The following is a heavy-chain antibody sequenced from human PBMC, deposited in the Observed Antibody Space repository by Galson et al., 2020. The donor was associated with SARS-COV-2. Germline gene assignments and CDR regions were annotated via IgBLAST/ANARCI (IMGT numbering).Heavy chain of an antibody. Sequence: ASVKVSCKASGDTFTRSAIIWIRQAPGPGLEYMGWINTKTGSPTYAQGFTGRFVFSLDTSVSTAYLQINSLEADDTAVYYCARGMGYFQHWGQGTLVTVSS. V-gene: IGHV7-4-1*02. CDR1: GDTFTRSA. CDR3: ARGMGYFQH. CDR2: INTKTGSP. J-gene: IGHJ1*01.